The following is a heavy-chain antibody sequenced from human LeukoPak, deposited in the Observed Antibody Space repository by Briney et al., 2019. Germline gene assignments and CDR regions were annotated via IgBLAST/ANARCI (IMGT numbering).Heavy chain of an antibody. CDR1: GFTFSSYS. CDR2: ISSSSSYI. Sequence: GGPLRLSCAASGFTFSSYSMNWVRQAPGKGLEWVSSISSSSSYIYYADSVKGRFTISRDNAKNSLYLQMNSLGAEDTAVYYCARDFVGYCSSTSCYADENYYYGMDVWGKGTTVTVSS. J-gene: IGHJ6*04. V-gene: IGHV3-21*01. D-gene: IGHD2-2*01. CDR3: ARDFVGYCSSTSCYADENYYYGMDV.